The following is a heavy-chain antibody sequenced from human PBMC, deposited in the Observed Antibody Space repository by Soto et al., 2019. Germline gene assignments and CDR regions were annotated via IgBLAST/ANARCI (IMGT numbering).Heavy chain of an antibody. V-gene: IGHV3-48*01. CDR2: IDSGGGTI. CDR3: ARRPSGGYSDY. D-gene: IGHD2-15*01. Sequence: EVQLVESGGGLVQPGGSLRLSCAASGFTFSSYSMIWVRQPPGKGLECISYIDSGGGTIYQTDSVKGRFTISRYNARNSLYLQMNSLRGEDTAVYYCARRPSGGYSDYWGLGTLVTVSS. CDR1: GFTFSSYS. J-gene: IGHJ4*02.